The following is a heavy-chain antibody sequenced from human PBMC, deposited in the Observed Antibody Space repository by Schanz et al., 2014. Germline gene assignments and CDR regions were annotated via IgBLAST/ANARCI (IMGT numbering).Heavy chain of an antibody. CDR1: GFSFSIFA. J-gene: IGHJ4*02. V-gene: IGHV3-23*01. CDR3: AKYGGGYSYGLVEY. D-gene: IGHD5-18*01. Sequence: EVQLLESGGGLVQPGGSLRLSCAASGFSFSIFAMTWVRQAPGQGLEWVSTISGSGGDTYPADSVKGRFTISRDNSNNSLYLQMKSLRAEDTAVYYCAKYGGGYSYGLVEYWGQGILVTVSS. CDR2: ISGSGGDT.